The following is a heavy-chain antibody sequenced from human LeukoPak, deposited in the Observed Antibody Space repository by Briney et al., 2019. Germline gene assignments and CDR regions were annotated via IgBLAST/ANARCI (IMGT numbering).Heavy chain of an antibody. V-gene: IGHV1-46*01. D-gene: IGHD6-13*01. CDR3: ATSLRQEIAVVGTGYHYFMEV. CDR1: GYTFTRYY. CDR2: FSPIGVST. J-gene: IGHJ6*03. Sequence: GASVKVSCKASGYTFTRYYMHWVRQAPGQGLEWMGVFSPIGVSTVYAQKFQDRVSMTGDTSTSTVYMELSSLRSEDTAVYYCATSLRQEIAVVGTGYHYFMEVWGKGTTVTVSS.